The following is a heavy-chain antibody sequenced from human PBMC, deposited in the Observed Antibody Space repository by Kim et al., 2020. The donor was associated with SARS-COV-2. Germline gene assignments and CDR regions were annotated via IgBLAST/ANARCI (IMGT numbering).Heavy chain of an antibody. J-gene: IGHJ6*02. Sequence: GGSLRLSCEASGFTFNDYSMDWVRQAPGKELEWVSYISYTGNTEYYADSVKGRFTISRDDGKNSLYLQMNSLRDEDTAVYYCARAMIRGVIMDYYGLDVWGQGTTVTVSS. CDR2: ISYTGNTE. CDR1: GFTFNDYS. CDR3: ARAMIRGVIMDYYGLDV. D-gene: IGHD3-10*01. V-gene: IGHV3-48*02.